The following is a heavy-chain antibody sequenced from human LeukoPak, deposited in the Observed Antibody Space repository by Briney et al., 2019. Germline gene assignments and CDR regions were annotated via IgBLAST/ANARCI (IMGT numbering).Heavy chain of an antibody. Sequence: PSETLSLTSTVSGGSTSSGGYYWSLIHQHPGKGLEWIGYIYYSGSNYYNPSLKSRVTISVDTSKNQFSLKLSSVTAAATDVYYCARAVVRGVIYFDYCGQGTLVTVSS. CDR1: GGSTSSGGYY. D-gene: IGHD3-10*01. V-gene: IGHV4-31*03. CDR3: ARAVVRGVIYFDY. CDR2: IYYSGSN. J-gene: IGHJ4*02.